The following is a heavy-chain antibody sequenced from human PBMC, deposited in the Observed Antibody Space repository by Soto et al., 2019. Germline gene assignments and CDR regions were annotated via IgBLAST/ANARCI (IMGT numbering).Heavy chain of an antibody. J-gene: IGHJ2*01. Sequence: SETLSLTCAVSGYAISSGCYWGWIRQPPGKGLEWIGSIHHSGSTYYNPSLKSRVTISVDKSKNQFSLRLSSVTAADTAVYYCARALVLTGIQGWYFDLWGRGTLVTVSS. CDR2: IHHSGST. D-gene: IGHD1-1*01. V-gene: IGHV4-38-2*01. CDR3: ARALVLTGIQGWYFDL. CDR1: GYAISSGCY.